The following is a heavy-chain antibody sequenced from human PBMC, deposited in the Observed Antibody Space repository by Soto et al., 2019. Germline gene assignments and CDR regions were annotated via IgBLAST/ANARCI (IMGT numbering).Heavy chain of an antibody. D-gene: IGHD3-9*01. CDR1: GGSISSGGYS. J-gene: IGHJ6*02. Sequence: PSETLSLTCAVSGGSISSGGYSWSWIRQPPGKGLEWIGYIYHSGITYYNPSLKSRVTISVDRSKNQFSLKLSSVTAADTAVYYCARLTPTPLLRYFDWADYYYGMDVWGQGTTVTVSS. CDR2: IYHSGIT. CDR3: ARLTPTPLLRYFDWADYYYGMDV. V-gene: IGHV4-30-2*01.